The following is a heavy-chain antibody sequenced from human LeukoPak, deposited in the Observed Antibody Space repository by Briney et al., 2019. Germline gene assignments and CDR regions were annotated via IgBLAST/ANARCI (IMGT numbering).Heavy chain of an antibody. V-gene: IGHV1-58*01. CDR3: AAPTGYSSSGDFDL. J-gene: IGHJ2*01. CDR2: IVVGSGNT. Sequence: SVKVSCKASGFTFTSSAVQWVRQARGQRLEWIGWIVVGSGNTNYAQKFQERVTITRDMSTSTAYMELSSLRSEDTAVYYRAAPTGYSSSGDFDLWGRGTLVTVSS. D-gene: IGHD6-6*01. CDR1: GFTFTSSA.